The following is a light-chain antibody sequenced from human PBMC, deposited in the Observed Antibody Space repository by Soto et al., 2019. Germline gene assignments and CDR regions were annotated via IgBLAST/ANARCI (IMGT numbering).Light chain of an antibody. Sequence: DIGMTQAPYSLAVSLGERATINCKSSQSVLYSSSNKNYLAWYQQRPGQSPKLLIYWASTRESGVPDRFSGSGSGTDFTLTISSLQAEDVAVYYCQQYYGTLWTFGQGTKVEIK. CDR2: WAS. CDR1: QSVLYSSSNKNY. CDR3: QQYYGTLWT. V-gene: IGKV4-1*01. J-gene: IGKJ1*01.